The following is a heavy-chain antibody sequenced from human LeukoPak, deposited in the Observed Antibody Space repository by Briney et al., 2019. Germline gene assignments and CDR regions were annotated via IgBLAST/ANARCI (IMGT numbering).Heavy chain of an antibody. D-gene: IGHD1-26*01. CDR1: GFTLSIYW. CDR3: ARVWSYLPGFDL. Sequence: GGSLRLSCAASGFTLSIYWMHWVRHASGKGLVWVSRINSDGSSTTYADSVKGRFTISRDNAKNRLFLQMNCLRAEDTAVYYCARVWSYLPGFDLWGRGTLVTVSS. J-gene: IGHJ2*01. V-gene: IGHV3-74*01. CDR2: INSDGSST.